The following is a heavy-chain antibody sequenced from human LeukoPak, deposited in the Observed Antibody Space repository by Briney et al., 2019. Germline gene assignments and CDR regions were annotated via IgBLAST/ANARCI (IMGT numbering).Heavy chain of an antibody. D-gene: IGHD3-22*01. CDR2: VYYSGST. Sequence: RPSETLSLTCTVSGGSISSYFWSWIRQPPGKGLEWIGYVYYSGSTKYNPSLKSRVTISVDTSKNQFSLELSSVTAADTAVYYCARHAGVVVYSDYWGQGTLVTVSS. J-gene: IGHJ4*02. CDR1: GGSISSYF. CDR3: ARHAGVVVYSDY. V-gene: IGHV4-59*08.